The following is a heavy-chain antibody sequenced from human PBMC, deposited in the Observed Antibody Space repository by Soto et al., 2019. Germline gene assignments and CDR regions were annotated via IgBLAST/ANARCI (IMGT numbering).Heavy chain of an antibody. CDR3: ARGGSESDY. J-gene: IGHJ4*02. Sequence: EVQLVESGGGLVQPGGSLRLSCAASGFPFSTYWMTWVRQAPGKGLEWVANIKEDGSDKNYVDSVKGRFTISRDNAKNSLYLQMNSLRVEDTALYYCARGGSESDYWGQGTLVIVSS. CDR1: GFPFSTYW. V-gene: IGHV3-7*01. CDR2: IKEDGSDK.